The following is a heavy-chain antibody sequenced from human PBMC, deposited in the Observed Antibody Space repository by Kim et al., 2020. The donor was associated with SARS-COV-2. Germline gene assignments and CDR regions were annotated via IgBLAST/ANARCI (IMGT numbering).Heavy chain of an antibody. Sequence: TIYYADAVKGRFTISRDNAKNSLYLQMNSLRDEDTAVYYCAREGVVVLDYWGQGTLVTVSS. D-gene: IGHD3-22*01. CDR2: TI. CDR3: AREGVVVLDY. J-gene: IGHJ4*02. V-gene: IGHV3-48*02.